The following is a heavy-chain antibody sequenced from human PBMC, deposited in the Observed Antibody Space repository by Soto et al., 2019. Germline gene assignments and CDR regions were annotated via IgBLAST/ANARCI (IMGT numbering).Heavy chain of an antibody. J-gene: IGHJ5*02. D-gene: IGHD3-10*01. CDR3: ARDLSGSGSYYTVWFDP. V-gene: IGHV1-18*04. Sequence: ASVKVSCKASGYTFTSYGISWVRQAPGQGLDWMGWISAYNGNTNYAQKLRGRVTMTTDTSTSTAYMELRSLRSDDTAVYYCARDLSGSGSYYTVWFDPWGQGTLVTVSS. CDR1: GYTFTSYG. CDR2: ISAYNGNT.